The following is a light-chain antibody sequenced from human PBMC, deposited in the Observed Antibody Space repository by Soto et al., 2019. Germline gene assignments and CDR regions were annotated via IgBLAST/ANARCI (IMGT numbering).Light chain of an antibody. J-gene: IGLJ2*01. CDR2: EVS. Sequence: QSVLTQPASVSGSPGQSITISCTGSSSDVGGYNHVPWYQQHPGNAPKLMIYEVSNRPSGVSNRFSGSKSGNTASLTISGLQAEDEADYYCSSYTTSTTRIIFGGGTQLTVL. V-gene: IGLV2-14*01. CDR1: SSDVGGYNH. CDR3: SSYTTSTTRII.